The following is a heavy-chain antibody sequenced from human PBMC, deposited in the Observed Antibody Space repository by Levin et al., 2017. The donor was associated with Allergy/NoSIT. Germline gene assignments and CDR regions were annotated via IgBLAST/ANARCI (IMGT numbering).Heavy chain of an antibody. CDR2: IDSDGSST. J-gene: IGHJ6*02. V-gene: IGHV3-74*01. Sequence: PGGSLRLSCAASGFAFSSHWMHWVRQAPGKGLVWVSRIDSDGSSTIYADSVKGRFTISRDNAKSTLYLQMNSLGAEDTAVYYCAREYVVRYSRSRYYYTGMDVWGQGATVTVSS. CDR1: GFAFSSHW. D-gene: IGHD3-9*01. CDR3: AREYVVRYSRSRYYYTGMDV.